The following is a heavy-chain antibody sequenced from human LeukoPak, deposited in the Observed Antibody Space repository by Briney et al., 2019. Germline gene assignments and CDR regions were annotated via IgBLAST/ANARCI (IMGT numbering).Heavy chain of an antibody. CDR3: ASIVRAVTPNAAAPFDY. J-gene: IGHJ4*02. Sequence: ASVKVSCKATGGTFSSYAISWVRQAPGQGLEWMGGIIPIFGTANYAQKFQGRVTITADESTSTAYMELSSLRSEDTAVYYCASIVRAVTPNAAAPFDYWGQGTLVTVSS. D-gene: IGHD2-21*01. CDR1: GGTFSSYA. CDR2: IIPIFGTA. V-gene: IGHV1-69*13.